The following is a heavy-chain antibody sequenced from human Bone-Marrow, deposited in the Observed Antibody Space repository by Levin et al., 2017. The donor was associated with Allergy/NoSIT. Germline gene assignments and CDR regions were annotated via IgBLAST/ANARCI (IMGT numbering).Heavy chain of an antibody. CDR1: GYTFTGYY. J-gene: IGHJ5*02. V-gene: IGHV1-2*06. CDR2: INPNSGGT. Sequence: ASVKVSCKASGYTFTGYYMHWVRQAPGQGLEWMGRINPNSGGTNYAQKFQGRVTMTRDTSISTAYMELSRLRSDDTAVYYCARADCSGGSCYSYRGVYWFDPWGPGTLVTVSS. CDR3: ARADCSGGSCYSYRGVYWFDP. D-gene: IGHD2-15*01.